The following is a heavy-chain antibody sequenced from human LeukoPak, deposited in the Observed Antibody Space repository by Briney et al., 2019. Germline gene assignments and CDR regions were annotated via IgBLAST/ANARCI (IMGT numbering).Heavy chain of an antibody. D-gene: IGHD6-25*01. CDR1: GGSISGYY. V-gene: IGHV4-4*07. J-gene: IGHJ4*02. CDR2: IYSTGST. Sequence: PSETLSLTCTGSGGSISGYYWSSIRQPAGKGLEWIGRIYSTGSTNYNPSLKSRVTMSVDTSKNQFSLKLTSVTAADTAVYYCAREHTVAIAADYWGQGTLVTVSS. CDR3: AREHTVAIAADY.